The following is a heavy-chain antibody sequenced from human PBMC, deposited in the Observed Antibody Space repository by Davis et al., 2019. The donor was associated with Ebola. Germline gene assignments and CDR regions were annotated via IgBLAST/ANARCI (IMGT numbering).Heavy chain of an antibody. CDR3: ARRPRGGFGGKYNWFDP. V-gene: IGHV4-59*12. J-gene: IGHJ5*02. D-gene: IGHD3-10*01. CDR1: GGSISSYY. CDR2: IYYSGST. Sequence: PSETLSLTCTVSGGSISSYYWSWIRQPPGKGLEWIGYIYYSGSTNYNPSLKSRVTISVDTSKNQFSLKLSSVTAADTAVYYCARRPRGGFGGKYNWFDPWGQGTLVTVSS.